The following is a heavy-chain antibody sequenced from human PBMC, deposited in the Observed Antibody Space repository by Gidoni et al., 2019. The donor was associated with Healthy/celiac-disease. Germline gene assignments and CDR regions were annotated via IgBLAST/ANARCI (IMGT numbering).Heavy chain of an antibody. J-gene: IGHJ4*02. Sequence: EVQLLESGGGLVQPGGSLRLSCSASGFTFSSYAMSWVRQAPGKGLEWVSAISGRGGSTYYADSVKGRFTISRDNSKNTLYLQMNSLRAEDTAVYYCAKDYGGGWYYLDYWGQGTLVTVSS. CDR3: AKDYGGGWYYLDY. CDR1: GFTFSSYA. CDR2: ISGRGGST. D-gene: IGHD6-19*01. V-gene: IGHV3-23*01.